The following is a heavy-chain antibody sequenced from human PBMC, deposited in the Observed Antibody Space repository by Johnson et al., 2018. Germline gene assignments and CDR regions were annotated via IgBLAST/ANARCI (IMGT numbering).Heavy chain of an antibody. CDR1: GGSISSYY. CDR3: AREGLGGYPYYYYYDMDV. V-gene: IGHV4-59*01. Sequence: QVQLQESGPGLVKPSETLSLTCTVSGGSISSYYWSWIRQPPGKGLEWLGYIYYSGSTNYNPSLKSRVTISVDTSKNQFSLELRSVTAADTAVYYCAREGLGGYPYYYYYDMDVWGTGTTVTVS. D-gene: IGHD3-22*01. CDR2: IYYSGST. J-gene: IGHJ6*03.